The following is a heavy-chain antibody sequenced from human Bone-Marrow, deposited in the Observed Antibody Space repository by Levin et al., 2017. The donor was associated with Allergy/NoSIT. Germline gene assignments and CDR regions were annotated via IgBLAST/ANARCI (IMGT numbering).Heavy chain of an antibody. V-gene: IGHV1-69*13. CDR3: AATPRYCTGGSCFQGEIDY. D-gene: IGHD2-8*02. J-gene: IGHJ4*02. CDR1: GGTFNNYA. CDR2: IIPIFRTS. Sequence: ASVKVSCKASGGTFNNYAFSWVRQAPGQGLEWMGGIIPIFRTSNYAQKFQGRVTVTADHSTSTAYMELSSLRSEDTAVYYCAATPRYCTGGSCFQGEIDYWGQGTLVTVSS.